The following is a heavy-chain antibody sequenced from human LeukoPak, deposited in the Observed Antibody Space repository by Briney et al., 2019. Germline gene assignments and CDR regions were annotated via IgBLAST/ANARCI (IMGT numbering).Heavy chain of an antibody. CDR2: ISGSGAST. Sequence: GGSLRLSCAASGVTFSSYAMSWVRQAPGKGLEWVSVISGSGASTYYADSVKGRFTISRDNSKNTLYLQMNSLRAEDTAVYYCAKGSEYTIFGVVISDYYFDYWGQGTLVTVSS. J-gene: IGHJ4*02. V-gene: IGHV3-23*01. D-gene: IGHD3-3*01. CDR1: GVTFSSYA. CDR3: AKGSEYTIFGVVISDYYFDY.